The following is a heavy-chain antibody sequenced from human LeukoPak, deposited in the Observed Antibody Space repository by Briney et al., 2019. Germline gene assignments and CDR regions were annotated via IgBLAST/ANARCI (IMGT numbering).Heavy chain of an antibody. D-gene: IGHD2-8*01. CDR2: ISSDGTIT. CDR3: VREDRILLGNDAFDI. CDR1: GFSVRTYW. Sequence: GGSLRLSCAASGFSVRTYWMSWVRQAPGEGLVWLSRISSDGTITSYADAVKGRFTLSRDSAKNTLYLQMNSLRGEDTAVYYCVREDRILLGNDAFDIWGQGTMVTVSS. V-gene: IGHV3-74*01. J-gene: IGHJ3*02.